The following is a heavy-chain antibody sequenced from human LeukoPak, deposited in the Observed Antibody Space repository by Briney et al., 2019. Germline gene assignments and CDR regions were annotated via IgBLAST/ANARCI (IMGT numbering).Heavy chain of an antibody. CDR2: ISSSSSYI. D-gene: IGHD6-13*01. J-gene: IGHJ4*02. CDR1: GFTFSSYS. CDR3: ARDISGSQIGY. Sequence: GGSLRLSCAASGFTFSSYSMNWVRQAPGKGLGWVSSISSSSSYIYYADSVKGRFTISRDNAKNSLYLQMNSLRAEDTAVYYCARDISGSQIGYWGQGTLVTVSS. V-gene: IGHV3-21*01.